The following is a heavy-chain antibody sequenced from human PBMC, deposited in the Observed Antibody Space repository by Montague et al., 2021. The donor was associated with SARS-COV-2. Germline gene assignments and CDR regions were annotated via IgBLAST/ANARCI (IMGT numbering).Heavy chain of an antibody. CDR1: GFSLSTSGVG. CDR2: IYWDDDK. J-gene: IGHJ4*02. D-gene: IGHD3-3*01. Sequence: PALVKPTQTLTLTCTFSGFSLSTSGVGVGWIRQPPGKALEWLALIYWDDDKRYSPSPKSRLTITKDTSKNQVVLTMTNMDPVDTATYFCAHKGRGFRSGAFDYWGQGTLVTVSS. CDR3: AHKGRGFRSGAFDY. V-gene: IGHV2-5*02.